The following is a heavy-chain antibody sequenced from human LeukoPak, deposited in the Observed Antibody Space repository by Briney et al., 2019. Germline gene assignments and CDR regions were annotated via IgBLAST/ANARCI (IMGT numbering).Heavy chain of an antibody. J-gene: IGHJ4*02. Sequence: GSLRLSCAASGFSFNSYIMHWVRQAPGKGLEYVSAIRSSGGGTYYADSVKGRFTISRDNSRNTLYLQMSSLRAEDTAVYYCVPPPGWLRDFDYWGQGTLVTVSS. CDR2: IRSSGGGT. D-gene: IGHD5-12*01. CDR1: GFSFNSYI. V-gene: IGHV3-64D*06. CDR3: VPPPGWLRDFDY.